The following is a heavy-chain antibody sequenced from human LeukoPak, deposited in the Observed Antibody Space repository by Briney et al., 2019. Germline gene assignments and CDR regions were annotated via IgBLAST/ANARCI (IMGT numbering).Heavy chain of an antibody. CDR1: GFTVSSNY. V-gene: IGHV3-53*01. J-gene: IGHJ4*02. D-gene: IGHD4-17*01. CDR2: IYSGGST. Sequence: GGSLRLSCAASGFTVSSNYMSWVRQAPGKGLEWVSVIYSGGSTYYADSVKGRFTISRDNSKNTLYLQMNSLRAKDTAVHYCARVNYGDYSTYYFDYWGQGTLVTVSS. CDR3: ARVNYGDYSTYYFDY.